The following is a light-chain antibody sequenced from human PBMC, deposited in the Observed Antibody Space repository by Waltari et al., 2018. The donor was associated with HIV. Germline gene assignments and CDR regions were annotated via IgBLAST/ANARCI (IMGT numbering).Light chain of an antibody. CDR1: SSNIGANYD. CDR3: QSYDSSLSGWV. J-gene: IGLJ3*02. CDR2: GNI. Sequence: QSVLTQPPSVSGAPGQRVTISCTGSSSNIGANYDVHWYQHLPGTAPKLLTYGNIYRPSGVPDRFSASKSVTSASLAITGLQADDEADYYCQSYDSSLSGWVFGGGTKLTV. V-gene: IGLV1-40*01.